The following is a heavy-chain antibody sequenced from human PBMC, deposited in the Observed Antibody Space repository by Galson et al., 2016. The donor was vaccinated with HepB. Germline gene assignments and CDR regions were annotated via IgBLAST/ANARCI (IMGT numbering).Heavy chain of an antibody. V-gene: IGHV3-23*01. CDR3: ASGTTVTTSNSFWYFHL. Sequence: SLRLSCAPSGFTFSSYAMTWVRQAPGKGLDWVSTISGSGGETHYADPVKGRFTFSRDNSKNTMYVQMTSMSAEDTAVYYCASGTTVTTSNSFWYFHLWGRGTLVTVSS. CDR2: ISGSGGET. D-gene: IGHD4-17*01. J-gene: IGHJ2*01. CDR1: GFTFSSYA.